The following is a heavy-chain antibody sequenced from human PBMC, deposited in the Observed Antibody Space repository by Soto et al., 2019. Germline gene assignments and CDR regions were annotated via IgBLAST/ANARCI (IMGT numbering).Heavy chain of an antibody. CDR2: MYYSGNT. CDR1: GGSISSGDYY. J-gene: IGHJ4*02. Sequence: QVQLQESGPGLVKPSQTLSLTCTVSGGSISSGDYYWSWIRQPPGKGLEGIGYMYYSGNTYYNPSLKSRVTISVDTSKNQFSLKLSSVTAADTAVYYCAREPTTVTQIDYWGQGILVTVSS. V-gene: IGHV4-30-4*01. CDR3: AREPTTVTQIDY. D-gene: IGHD4-17*01.